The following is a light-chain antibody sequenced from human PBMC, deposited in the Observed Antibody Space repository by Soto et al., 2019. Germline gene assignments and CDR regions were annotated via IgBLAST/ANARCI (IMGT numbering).Light chain of an antibody. J-gene: IGKJ4*01. V-gene: IGKV3-20*01. Sequence: EIVLTQSPGTLFLSPGERANLSCRASQSVRSRYVAWYQQKPGQAPRLLIYGASSRATGIPDRFSGSGSGTDFTFTISRLEPEDLAVYYCQQYGDSPTFGGGTKVGIK. CDR2: GAS. CDR3: QQYGDSPT. CDR1: QSVRSRY.